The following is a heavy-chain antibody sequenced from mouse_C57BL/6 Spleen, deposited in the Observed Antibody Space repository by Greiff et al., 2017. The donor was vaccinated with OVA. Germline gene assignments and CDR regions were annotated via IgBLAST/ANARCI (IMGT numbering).Heavy chain of an antibody. CDR1: GFTFSDYG. CDR3: ARLTGTRVYFDY. D-gene: IGHD4-1*01. V-gene: IGHV5-17*01. Sequence: EVKLVASGGGLVKPGGSLKLSCAASGFTFSDYGMHWVRQAPEQGLEWVAYISSGSSTIYYADTVKGRFTISRDNAKNNLFLQMTSLRSEDTAMYYCARLTGTRVYFDYWGQGTTLTVSS. CDR2: ISSGSSTI. J-gene: IGHJ2*01.